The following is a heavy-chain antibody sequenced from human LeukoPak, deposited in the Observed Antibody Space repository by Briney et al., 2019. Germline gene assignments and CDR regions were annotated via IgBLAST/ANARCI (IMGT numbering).Heavy chain of an antibody. CDR3: ARKSCSSTSCYAGSIYCDY. D-gene: IGHD2-2*01. CDR2: IYYSGST. J-gene: IGHJ4*02. Sequence: SETLSLTCTVSGGSISSGGYYWSWIRQHPGKGLEWIGYIYYSGSTYYNPSLKSRVTISVDTSKNQFSLKLSSVTAADTAVYYCARKSCSSTSCYAGSIYCDYWGQGTLVTVSS. V-gene: IGHV4-31*03. CDR1: GGSISSGGYY.